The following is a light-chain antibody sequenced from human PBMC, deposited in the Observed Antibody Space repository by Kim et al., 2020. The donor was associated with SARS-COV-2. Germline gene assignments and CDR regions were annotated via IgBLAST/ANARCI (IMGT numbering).Light chain of an antibody. J-gene: IGLJ3*02. CDR1: SGSIASNY. CDR3: QSYDSSNWV. V-gene: IGLV6-57*02. CDR2: EDN. Sequence: TIPCTGSSGSIASNYVQWYQQRPGCAPTTVIYEDNQSPSGVPDRFSGSIDSSSNSASLTISGLKTEDEADYYCQSYDSSNWVFGGGTQLTVL.